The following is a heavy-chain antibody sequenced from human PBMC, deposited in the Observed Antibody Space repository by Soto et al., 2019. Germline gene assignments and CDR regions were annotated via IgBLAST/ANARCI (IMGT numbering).Heavy chain of an antibody. CDR3: ALWFGVADNWFDP. V-gene: IGHV4-39*01. Sequence: ETLSLTCTVSGGSISSSSYYWGWIRQPPGKGLEWIGSIYYSGSTYYNPSLKSRVTISVDTSKNQFSLKLSSVTAADTAVYYCALWFGVADNWFDPWGQGTLVTVSS. J-gene: IGHJ5*02. D-gene: IGHD3-10*01. CDR2: IYYSGST. CDR1: GGSISSSSYY.